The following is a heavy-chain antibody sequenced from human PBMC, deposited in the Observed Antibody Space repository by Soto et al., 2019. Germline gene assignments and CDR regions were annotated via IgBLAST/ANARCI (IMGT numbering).Heavy chain of an antibody. CDR3: ASPKIAFYNWFDP. J-gene: IGHJ5*02. CDR2: IYYSGST. V-gene: IGHV4-39*01. Sequence: LTWTVAGGSISNSSYCWGRIRQTTGKGLEWIGSIYYSGSTYYNPSLKSRVTISVDTSKNQFSLKLSSVTAADTAVYYCASPKIAFYNWFDPWGQGTLVTVSS. D-gene: IGHD3-3*02. CDR1: GGSISNSSYC.